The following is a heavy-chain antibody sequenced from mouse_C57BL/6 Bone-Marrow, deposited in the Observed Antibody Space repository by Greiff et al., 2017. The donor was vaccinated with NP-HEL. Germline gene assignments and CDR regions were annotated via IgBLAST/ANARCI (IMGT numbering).Heavy chain of an antibody. J-gene: IGHJ1*03. Sequence: VQLQQPGAELVRPGSSVKLSCKASGYTFTSYWMHWVKQRPIQGLEWIGNIDPSDSETHYNQKFKDKATLTVDKSSSTAYMQLSSLTSEDSAVYYCARGDYCYGSGYVDWYFDVWGTGTTVTVSS. CDR1: GYTFTSYW. CDR2: IDPSDSET. D-gene: IGHD1-1*01. V-gene: IGHV1-52*01. CDR3: ARGDYCYGSGYVDWYFDV.